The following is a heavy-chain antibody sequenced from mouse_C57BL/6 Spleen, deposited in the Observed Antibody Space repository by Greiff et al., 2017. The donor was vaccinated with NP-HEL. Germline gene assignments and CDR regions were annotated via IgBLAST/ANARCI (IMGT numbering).Heavy chain of an antibody. Sequence: VQLQQPGAELVRPGSSVKLSCKASGYTFTSYWMHWVKQRPIQGLEWIGNIDPSDSETHYNQKFKDKATLTVDKSSSTAYMQLSSLTSEDSAVYYCARRGIYYGNYAGFAYWGQGTLVTVSA. CDR1: GYTFTSYW. D-gene: IGHD2-1*01. V-gene: IGHV1-52*01. CDR3: ARRGIYYGNYAGFAY. CDR2: IDPSDSET. J-gene: IGHJ3*01.